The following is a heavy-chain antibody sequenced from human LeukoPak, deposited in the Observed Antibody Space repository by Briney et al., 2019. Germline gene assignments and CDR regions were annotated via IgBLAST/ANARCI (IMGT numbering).Heavy chain of an antibody. J-gene: IGHJ4*02. V-gene: IGHV3-74*01. CDR1: GFAFSNYW. Sequence: PGVSLRLSCAASGFAFSNYWMHWARQVPGKGLVWVSRINFDGSTTNYADSVQGRFTISSDNAKNTVYLQLNSLSAEDTAVYYCASPPKSSPYYFDFWGQGTLVTVPS. CDR2: INFDGSTT. CDR3: ASPPKSSPYYFDF.